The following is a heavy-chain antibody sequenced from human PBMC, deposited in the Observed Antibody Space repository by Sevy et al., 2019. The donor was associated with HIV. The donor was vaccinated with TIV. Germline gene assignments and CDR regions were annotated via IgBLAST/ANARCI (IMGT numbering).Heavy chain of an antibody. J-gene: IGHJ4*02. Sequence: GGSLRLSCAASGFTFSSYGMHWVRQAPGKGLEWVAVISYDGSNKYYADSVKGRFTISRDNSKNTLYLQMNSLRAEDTAVYYWAKVAYSRSMRGYFDYWGQGTMVTVSS. V-gene: IGHV3-30*18. CDR3: AKVAYSRSMRGYFDY. CDR2: ISYDGSNK. D-gene: IGHD6-6*01. CDR1: GFTFSSYG.